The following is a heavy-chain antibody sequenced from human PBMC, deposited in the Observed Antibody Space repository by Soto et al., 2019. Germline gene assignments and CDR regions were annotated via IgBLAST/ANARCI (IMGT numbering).Heavy chain of an antibody. CDR1: GGTFSSYA. V-gene: IGHV1-69*01. CDR2: IIPIFGTA. D-gene: IGHD6-13*01. Sequence: QVQLVQSGAEVKKPGSSVKVSCKASGGTFSSYAISWVRQAPGQGLEWMGGIIPIFGTANYAQKFQGRVTITADESTSTAYMELSSLRSEDTAVYYCARDLVRIAAAGTDYYYYGMDVWCQGTTVTVSS. J-gene: IGHJ6*02. CDR3: ARDLVRIAAAGTDYYYYGMDV.